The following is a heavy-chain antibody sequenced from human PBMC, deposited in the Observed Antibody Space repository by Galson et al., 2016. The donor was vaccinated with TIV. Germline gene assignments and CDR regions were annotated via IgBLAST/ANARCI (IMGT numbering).Heavy chain of an antibody. V-gene: IGHV1-18*01. Sequence: SVKVSCKASGYTFNNFGVSWVRQASGQGLEWVGWISTYTSETTSAQKFQDRVSLTTDTSTNTAFMELRSLRADDTAVYYCAWSGYTYGLIGLPSSYWYFDLWGRGTLVTVSS. CDR2: ISTYTSET. CDR3: AWSGYTYGLIGLPSSYWYFDL. J-gene: IGHJ2*01. D-gene: IGHD5-18*01. CDR1: GYTFNNFG.